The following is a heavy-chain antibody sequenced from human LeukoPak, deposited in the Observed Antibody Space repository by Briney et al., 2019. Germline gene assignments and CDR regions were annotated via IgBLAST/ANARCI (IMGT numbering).Heavy chain of an antibody. CDR2: TRNSDNNT. CDR3: ARRIAGDGSHAFDI. D-gene: IGHD6-19*01. V-gene: IGHV3-11*01. J-gene: IGHJ3*02. CDR1: GFTFSDYN. Sequence: PGGSLRLSCAASGFTFSDYNMGWMRQAPGKGLEWVSYTRNSDNNTFYADSVKGRFTISRDNAKYSVYLQMNSLRAEDTAVYYCARRIAGDGSHAFDIWGQGTMVTVSS.